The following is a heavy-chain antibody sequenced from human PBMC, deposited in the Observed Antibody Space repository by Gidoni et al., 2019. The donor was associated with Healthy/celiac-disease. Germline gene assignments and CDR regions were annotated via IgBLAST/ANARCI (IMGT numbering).Heavy chain of an antibody. CDR2: IYYSGST. J-gene: IGHJ6*02. V-gene: IGHV4-59*01. CDR1: GGSISSYY. CDR3: ARVATIFGVALDV. D-gene: IGHD3-3*01. Sequence: QVQLQESGPGLVKPSETLSLTCTVSGGSISSYYWRWIRQPPGKGLEWIGYIYYSGSTNYNPSLKSRVTISVDTSKNQFSLKLSSVTAADTAVYYCARVATIFGVALDVWGQGTTVTVSS.